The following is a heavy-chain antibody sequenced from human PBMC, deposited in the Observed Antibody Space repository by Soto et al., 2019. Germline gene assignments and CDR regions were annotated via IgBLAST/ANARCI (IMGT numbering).Heavy chain of an antibody. CDR2: IYWNDDK. CDR1: GFSLSTSGVG. CDR3: AHIPRHCSSTSCLDY. J-gene: IGHJ4*02. V-gene: IGHV2-5*01. D-gene: IGHD2-2*01. Sequence: SGPTLVNPTQTLTLTCTFSGFSLSTSGVGVGWIRQPPGKALEWLALIYWNDDKRYSPSLKSRLTITKDTSKNQVVLTMTNMDPVDTATYYCAHIPRHCSSTSCLDYWGQGTLVTVSS.